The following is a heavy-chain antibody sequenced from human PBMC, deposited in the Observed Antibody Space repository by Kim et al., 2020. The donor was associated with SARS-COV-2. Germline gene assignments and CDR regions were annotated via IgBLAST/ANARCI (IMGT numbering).Heavy chain of an antibody. V-gene: IGHV4-59*08. Sequence: SETLSLTCTVSGGYISRYYWSWIRQPPGKGLEWIGYIYYGGSTNYNPSLKSRVTISLDTSKNQFSLRLRSVTAADTAVYYCARHVPPIVVVTAPHLRAFDIWGQGTMVTVSS. CDR3: ARHVPPIVVVTAPHLRAFDI. D-gene: IGHD2-21*02. CDR2: IYYGGST. J-gene: IGHJ3*02. CDR1: GGYISRYY.